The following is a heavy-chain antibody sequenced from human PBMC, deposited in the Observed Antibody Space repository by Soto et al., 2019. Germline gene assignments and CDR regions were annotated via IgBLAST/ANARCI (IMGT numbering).Heavy chain of an antibody. V-gene: IGHV3-30*04. D-gene: IGHD2-8*01. J-gene: IGHJ4*02. CDR1: GFSLTTFA. CDR2: ILYDGSRQ. Sequence: QVQMVESGGDVVQPGRSLRLSCVVSGFSLTTFAMQWVRQAPGKGLEWVATILYDGSRQYYADPVKGRFTIARDTSKNTMYLQMNSMRPVGRAVYCCASVMDYWGQGTLVPVSS. CDR3: ASVMDY.